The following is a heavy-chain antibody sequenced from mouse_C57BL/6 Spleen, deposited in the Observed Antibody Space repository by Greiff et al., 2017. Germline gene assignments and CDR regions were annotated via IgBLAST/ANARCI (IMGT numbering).Heavy chain of an antibody. J-gene: IGHJ4*01. Sequence: VKLQESGAELVKPGASVKISCKASGYAFSSYWMNWVKQRPGKGLEWIGQIYPGDGDTNYNGKFKGKATLTADKSSSTAYMQLSSLTSEDSAVYFCARGDTMRYYYAMDYWGQGTSVTVSS. V-gene: IGHV1-80*01. CDR3: ARGDTMRYYYAMDY. CDR2: IYPGDGDT. CDR1: GYAFSSYW. D-gene: IGHD3-3*01.